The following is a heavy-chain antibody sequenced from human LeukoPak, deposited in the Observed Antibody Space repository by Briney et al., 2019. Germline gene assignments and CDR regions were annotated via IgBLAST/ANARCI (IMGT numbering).Heavy chain of an antibody. D-gene: IGHD3-3*01. CDR1: GGPISSYY. Sequence: SETLSLTCTVSGGPISSYYWSWIRQPPGKGLEWIGYIYYSGSTNYNPSLKSRVTISVDTSKNQFSLKLSSVTAADTAVYYCAREAITIFGVVRTQTTYGPHRFDPWGQRTLVTVSS. V-gene: IGHV4-59*01. CDR3: AREAITIFGVVRTQTTYGPHRFDP. CDR2: IYYSGST. J-gene: IGHJ5*02.